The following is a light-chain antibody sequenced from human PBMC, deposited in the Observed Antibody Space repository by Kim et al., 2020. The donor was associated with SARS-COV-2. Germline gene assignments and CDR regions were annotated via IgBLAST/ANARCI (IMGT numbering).Light chain of an antibody. CDR2: EAS. J-gene: IGKJ1*01. CDR3: QQRINWPPT. CDR1: QTDSMY. Sequence: LSPRERATLSCRASQTDSMYLAWYRQKPGQAPRLLIYEASKRAAGVPARFSGSGSGTDFTLTICSLEPEDFAVYYCQQRINWPPTFGQGTKVDIK. V-gene: IGKV3-11*01.